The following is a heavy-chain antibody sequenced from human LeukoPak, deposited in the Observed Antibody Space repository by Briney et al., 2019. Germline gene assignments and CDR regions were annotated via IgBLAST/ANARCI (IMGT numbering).Heavy chain of an antibody. CDR1: GFTLSSHS. J-gene: IGHJ5*02. D-gene: IGHD4-17*01. V-gene: IGHV3-21*01. CDR3: ARAAENYGGRFDP. CDR2: ISSSSSYI. Sequence: GGSLRLSCAASGFTLSSHSMNWVRQAPGKGLEWVSSISSSSSYIYYADSVKGRFTISRDNAKNSLYLQMNSLRAEDTAVYYCARAAENYGGRFDPWGQGTLVTVSS.